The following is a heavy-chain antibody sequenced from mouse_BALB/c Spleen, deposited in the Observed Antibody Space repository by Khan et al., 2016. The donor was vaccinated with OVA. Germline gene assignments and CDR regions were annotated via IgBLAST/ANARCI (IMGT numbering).Heavy chain of an antibody. CDR3: ARGKYYGYAMDY. V-gene: IGHV3-2*02. J-gene: IGHJ4*01. Sequence: EVQLQESGPGLVKPSQSLSLTCTVTGYSITSNYAWNWIRQFPGNKLEWMGYISYSGSTSYNPSLKSRISITRDTSKNQSFLQLNSVTTEDTATYYCARGKYYGYAMDYRGQGTSVTVSS. CDR2: ISYSGST. D-gene: IGHD1-1*01. CDR1: GYSITSNYA.